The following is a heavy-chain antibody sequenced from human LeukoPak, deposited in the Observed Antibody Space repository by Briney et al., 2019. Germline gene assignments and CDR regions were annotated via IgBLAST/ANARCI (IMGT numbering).Heavy chain of an antibody. CDR3: ARAHDYGDRFDY. D-gene: IGHD4-17*01. CDR1: Y. CDR2: IYYSGST. J-gene: IGHJ4*02. Sequence: YWIGWVRQMPGKGLEWSGYIYYSGSTNYNPSLKSRVTISVDTSKNQFSLKLSSVTAADTAVYYCARAHDYGDRFDYWGQGTLVTVSS. V-gene: IGHV4-59*01.